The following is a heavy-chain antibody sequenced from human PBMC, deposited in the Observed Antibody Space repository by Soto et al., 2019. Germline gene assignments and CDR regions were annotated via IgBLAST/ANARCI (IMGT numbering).Heavy chain of an antibody. J-gene: IGHJ3*01. Sequence: PSATLSVTCTFNCRSILGSYWRWMRQPPGKGLEWIGYIYYSGSTNNNPSLKSRVTISVDTSKNQFSLKLSSVTAADTAVYYCARVWGGGFDFWGQGTMVP. CDR2: IYYSGST. D-gene: IGHD3-10*01. V-gene: IGHV4-59*07. CDR3: ARVWGGGFDF. CDR1: CRSILGSY.